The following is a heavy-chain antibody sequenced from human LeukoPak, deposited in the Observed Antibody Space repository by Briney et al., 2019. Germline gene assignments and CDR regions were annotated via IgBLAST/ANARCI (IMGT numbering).Heavy chain of an antibody. CDR1: GGSFSGYY. J-gene: IGHJ4*02. V-gene: IGHV4-34*01. Sequence: PSETLSLTCAVYGGSFSGYYWSWIRQPPGKGLEWIGEINHSGSTNYNPSLKSRVTISVDTSKNQFSLKLSSVTAADTAVYYCARSKDYPLISDYWGQGTLVTVSS. D-gene: IGHD3/OR15-3a*01. CDR3: ARSKDYPLISDY. CDR2: INHSGST.